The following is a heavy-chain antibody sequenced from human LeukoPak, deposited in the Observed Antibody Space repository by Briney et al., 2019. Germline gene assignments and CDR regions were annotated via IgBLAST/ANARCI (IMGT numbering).Heavy chain of an antibody. Sequence: PSETLSLTCTVSDGSISSSSYYWGWIRQPPGKGLEWIGSIYYSGSTYYNPSLKSRVTISVDTSKNQFSLKLSSVTAADTAVYYCARQDSSGWSDFDYWGQGTLVTVSS. CDR3: ARQDSSGWSDFDY. CDR2: IYYSGST. V-gene: IGHV4-39*01. CDR1: DGSISSSSYY. D-gene: IGHD6-19*01. J-gene: IGHJ4*02.